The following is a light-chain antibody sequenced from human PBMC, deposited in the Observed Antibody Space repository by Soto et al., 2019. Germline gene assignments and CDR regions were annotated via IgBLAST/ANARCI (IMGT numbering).Light chain of an antibody. Sequence: VLTQPPSASGTPGQRVTISCSGSNSNIGSNTVNWYQQLPGTAPKLLIYSNNQRPSGVPDRFSGSKSGTSASLAISGLQSEDEADYYCSAWDDSLSGWVFGGGTKLTVL. J-gene: IGLJ3*02. CDR2: SNN. CDR3: SAWDDSLSGWV. V-gene: IGLV1-44*01. CDR1: NSNIGSNT.